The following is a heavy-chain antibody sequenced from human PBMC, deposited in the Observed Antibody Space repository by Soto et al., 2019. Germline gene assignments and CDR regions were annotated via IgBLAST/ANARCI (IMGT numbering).Heavy chain of an antibody. J-gene: IGHJ6*02. CDR3: ARGDSTDCSNGVCSFFYHHDMDV. V-gene: IGHV1-2*04. D-gene: IGHD2-8*01. Sequence: QVQLVQSGAEVKKPGASVKVSCKASGYSFTDYHIHWVRQAPGQGLEWLGRINPKSGGTSTAQKFQGWVTMTTDTSISTASMELTMLTSDDTAIYYCARGDSTDCSNGVCSFFYHHDMDVWGQVTTVTVSS. CDR1: GYSFTDYH. CDR2: INPKSGGT.